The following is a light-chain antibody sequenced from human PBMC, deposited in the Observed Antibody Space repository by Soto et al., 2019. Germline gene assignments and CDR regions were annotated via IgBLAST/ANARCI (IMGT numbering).Light chain of an antibody. J-gene: IGKJ5*01. CDR2: GAS. Sequence: EIVLTQSTSTLSVSPVQRAILSCRASESISRNLAWYQQKPGQAPRLLIYGASTRATGIPARFSGSGSGTDFTLTINSLEPEDFAVYYCQQRSNWPPITFGQGTRLENK. CDR3: QQRSNWPPIT. V-gene: IGKV3-11*01. CDR1: ESISRN.